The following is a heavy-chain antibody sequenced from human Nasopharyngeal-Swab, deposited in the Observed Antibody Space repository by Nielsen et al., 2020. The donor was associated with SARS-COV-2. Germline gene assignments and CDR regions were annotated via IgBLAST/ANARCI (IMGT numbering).Heavy chain of an antibody. D-gene: IGHD4-17*01. CDR2: IYSGGST. Sequence: WIRQPPGKGLEWGSVIYSGGSTYYADSVKGRFTISRHNSKNTLYLQMNSLRAEDTAVYYCASYGDYLFYMDVWGKGTTVTVSS. CDR3: ASYGDYLFYMDV. V-gene: IGHV3-53*04. J-gene: IGHJ6*03.